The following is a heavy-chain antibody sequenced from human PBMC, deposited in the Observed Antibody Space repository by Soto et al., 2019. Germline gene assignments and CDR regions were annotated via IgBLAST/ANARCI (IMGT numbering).Heavy chain of an antibody. CDR2: IYYSGTA. J-gene: IGHJ5*02. CDR3: ARLGAYYKSLDP. D-gene: IGHD3-22*01. Sequence: PSETLSLTCTVSGGSLSPNYWTWIRQPPGKGLEWIAYIYYSGTATYNPSLNSRVAISLDMSKNQISLTLSSVTAADTAVYYCARLGAYYKSLDPWGQGTLVTVSS. V-gene: IGHV4-59*08. CDR1: GGSLSPNY.